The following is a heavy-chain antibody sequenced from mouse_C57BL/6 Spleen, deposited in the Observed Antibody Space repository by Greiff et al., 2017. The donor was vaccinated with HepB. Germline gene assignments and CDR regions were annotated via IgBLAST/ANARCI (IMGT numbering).Heavy chain of an antibody. V-gene: IGHV7-3*01. Sequence: EVNVVESGGGLVQPGGSLSLSCAASGFTFTDYYMSWVRQPPGKALEWLGFIRNKANGYTTEYSASVKGRFTISRDNSQSILYLQMNALRAEDSATYYCASFYGSSYDYAMDYWGQGTSVTVSS. CDR2: IRNKANGYTT. CDR3: ASFYGSSYDYAMDY. CDR1: GFTFTDYY. J-gene: IGHJ4*01. D-gene: IGHD1-1*01.